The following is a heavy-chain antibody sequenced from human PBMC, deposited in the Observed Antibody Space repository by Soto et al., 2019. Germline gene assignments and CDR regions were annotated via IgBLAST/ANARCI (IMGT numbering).Heavy chain of an antibody. Sequence: SETLSLTCTVSGGSISSYYWSWIRQPPGKGLEWIGYIYYSGSTNYNPSLKSRVTISVDTSKNQFSLKLSSVTAADTAVYYCARDRAMVLGNRHYYYYGMDVWGPGITVTVSS. D-gene: IGHD3-10*01. J-gene: IGHJ6*02. V-gene: IGHV4-59*01. CDR3: ARDRAMVLGNRHYYYYGMDV. CDR1: GGSISSYY. CDR2: IYYSGST.